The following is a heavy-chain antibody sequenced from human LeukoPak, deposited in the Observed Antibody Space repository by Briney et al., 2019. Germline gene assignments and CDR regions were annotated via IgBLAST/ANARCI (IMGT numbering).Heavy chain of an antibody. D-gene: IGHD6-19*01. V-gene: IGHV1-69*05. CDR3: AQLLVYPHAFHI. CDR1: GGTFSSYA. Sequence: GAXVKVSCKASGGTFSSYAIRWVRQAPGQGVEWMGGIIAIFGTANYAQKFQGRVTITTDESKSTAYMELSRLRSEDTAVYYCAQLLVYPHAFHIWRQGTMLTVSS. J-gene: IGHJ3*02. CDR2: IIAIFGTA.